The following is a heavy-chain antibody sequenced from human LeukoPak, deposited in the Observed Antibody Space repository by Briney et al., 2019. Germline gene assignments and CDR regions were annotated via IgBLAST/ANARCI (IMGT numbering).Heavy chain of an antibody. CDR1: GYSFTSYW. J-gene: IGHJ3*02. Sequence: GESLKISCKGSGYSFTSYWIGWVRQMPGKGLEWMGIIYPGDSDTRYSPSCQGQVTISADKSISTAYLQWSSLKASDTAMYYCARSHYYGSGSREGAFDIWGQGTMVTVSS. CDR2: IYPGDSDT. D-gene: IGHD3-10*01. V-gene: IGHV5-51*01. CDR3: ARSHYYGSGSREGAFDI.